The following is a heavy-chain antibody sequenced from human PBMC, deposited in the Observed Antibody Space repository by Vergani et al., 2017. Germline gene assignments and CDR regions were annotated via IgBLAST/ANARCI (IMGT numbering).Heavy chain of an antibody. Sequence: QVQLVESGGGVVQPGRSLRLSCAASGCTFNQYGMHWVRQAPGKGLEWVAVTWYDGNNKQYADSVKGRFTISRDNSKSTMYLQMNSLRAEDTAVYYCARDSPLVVPAAIFYYYYGMDVWGQGTTVTVSS. CDR3: ARDSPLVVPAAIFYYYYGMDV. V-gene: IGHV3-33*01. J-gene: IGHJ6*02. D-gene: IGHD2-2*01. CDR2: TWYDGNNK. CDR1: GCTFNQYG.